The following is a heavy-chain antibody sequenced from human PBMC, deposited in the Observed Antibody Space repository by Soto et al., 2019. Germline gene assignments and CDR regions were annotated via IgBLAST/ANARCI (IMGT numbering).Heavy chain of an antibody. CDR3: ASTLYGDNVDY. J-gene: IGHJ4*02. Sequence: QVQLVQSGAEVKKPGASVKVSCKASGYTFTSYDINWVRQATGQGLEWMGWMNPNSGNTGYAQKFQGRVASTRNTSTSKAYMELSSLRSEDTAVSYCASTLYGDNVDYWGQGTLVTVSS. CDR1: GYTFTSYD. CDR2: MNPNSGNT. D-gene: IGHD4-17*01. V-gene: IGHV1-8*01.